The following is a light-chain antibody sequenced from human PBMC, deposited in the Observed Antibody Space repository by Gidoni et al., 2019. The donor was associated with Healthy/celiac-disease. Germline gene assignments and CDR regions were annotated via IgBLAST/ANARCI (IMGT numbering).Light chain of an antibody. CDR3: KKYGSSTET. Sequence: IVLTHSPGTLSLSPGERATLSCSASQSVSSSYLAWYQQKPGQAPRLLIYGASSRATGIPDRLRGSGSGTDVTITISRLEPEDFEVYYCKKYGSSTETFGQGTKVEIK. CDR1: QSVSSSY. J-gene: IGKJ1*01. CDR2: GAS. V-gene: IGKV3-20*01.